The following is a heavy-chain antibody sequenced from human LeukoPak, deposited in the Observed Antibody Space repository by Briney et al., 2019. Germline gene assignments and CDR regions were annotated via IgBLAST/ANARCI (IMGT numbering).Heavy chain of an antibody. V-gene: IGHV3-30*03. CDR2: ISYDGSNK. D-gene: IGHD2-2*01. CDR3: ASPYCSSTSCHP. CDR1: GFTFSSYG. J-gene: IGHJ5*02. Sequence: PGGSLRLSCAASGFTFSSYGMHWVRQAPGKGLEWVAVISYDGSNKYYPDSVKGRFTISRDNSKNTLYLQMNTLRAEDTAVYYCASPYCSSTSCHPWGQGTLVAVSS.